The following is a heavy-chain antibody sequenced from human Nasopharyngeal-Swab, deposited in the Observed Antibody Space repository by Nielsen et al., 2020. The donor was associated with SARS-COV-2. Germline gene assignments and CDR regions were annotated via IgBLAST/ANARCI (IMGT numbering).Heavy chain of an antibody. D-gene: IGHD3-9*01. CDR2: IYYSGST. J-gene: IGHJ6*03. V-gene: IGHV4-39*01. CDR3: ARGRGYFDWLLSPFYMDV. Sequence: WIRQPPGKGLEWIGSIYYSGSTYYNPSLKSRVTISVDTSKNQFSLKLSSVTAADTAVYYCARGRGYFDWLLSPFYMDVWGKGTTVTVSS.